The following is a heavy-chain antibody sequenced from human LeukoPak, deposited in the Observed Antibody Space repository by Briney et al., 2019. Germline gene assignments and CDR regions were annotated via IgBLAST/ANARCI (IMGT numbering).Heavy chain of an antibody. CDR1: GYTLTELS. CDR2: FYPEDGET. CDR3: ATPASSIRGRYYYYGMDV. J-gene: IGHJ6*02. Sequence: GASVKVSCKVSGYTLTELSMHWVRQAPGKGLERMGGFYPEDGETIYAQKFQGRVTMTEDTSTDTAYMELSSLRSEDTAVYYCATPASSIRGRYYYYGMDVWGQGTTVTVSS. D-gene: IGHD3-10*01. V-gene: IGHV1-24*01.